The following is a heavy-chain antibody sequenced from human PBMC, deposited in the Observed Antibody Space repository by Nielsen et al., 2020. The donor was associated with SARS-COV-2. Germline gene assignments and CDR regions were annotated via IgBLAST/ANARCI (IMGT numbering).Heavy chain of an antibody. CDR3: ARTTALTYYYGSGSYYKHSFGYYFGY. CDR2: VRYGDTT. V-gene: IGHV4-39*01. D-gene: IGHD3-10*01. J-gene: IGHJ4*02. Sequence: WIRQPPGKGLEWIGSVRYGDTTYYNMSLKSRLTISIDTSSNQFSLKLTTVTAADTAVYYCARTTALTYYYGSGSYYKHSFGYYFGYWGRGTLVTVSS.